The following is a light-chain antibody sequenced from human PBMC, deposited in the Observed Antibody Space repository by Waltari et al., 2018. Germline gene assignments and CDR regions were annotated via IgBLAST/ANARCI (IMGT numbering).Light chain of an antibody. CDR1: PSHICGSEF. CDR3: SSYGGKNNLI. V-gene: IGLV2-8*01. Sequence: QSALTQPPASSGSPGQSVTISCTGTPSHICGSEFVSWFQHHPAQAPRLIIYDVRERTSAVPVRLSGSTSGSTATLSVSGLQAEDEADHYCSSYGGKNNLIFGGG. CDR2: DVR. J-gene: IGLJ2*01.